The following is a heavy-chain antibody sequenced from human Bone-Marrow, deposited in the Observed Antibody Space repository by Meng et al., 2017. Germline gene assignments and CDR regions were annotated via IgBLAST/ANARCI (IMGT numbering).Heavy chain of an antibody. CDR2: IKSKTDGGTT. CDR3: TTLYCYGSGSYYILTDY. V-gene: IGHV3-15*01. CDR1: GFTFSNAW. D-gene: IGHD3-10*01. Sequence: GESLKISCAASGFTFSNAWMSWVRQAPGKGLEWVGRIKSKTDGGTTDYAAPVKGRFTISRDDSKNTLYLQMNSLKTEDTAVYYCTTLYCYGSGSYYILTDYWGQGTLVTVSS. J-gene: IGHJ4*02.